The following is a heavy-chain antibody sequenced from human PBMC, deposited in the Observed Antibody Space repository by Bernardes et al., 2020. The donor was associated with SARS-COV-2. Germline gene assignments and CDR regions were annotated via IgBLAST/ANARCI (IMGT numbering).Heavy chain of an antibody. Sequence: SETLSLTCTVSGGSISDYYWSWIRQPAGKGLEWIGRIYTSGRTNYNPSLKSRVTLSINTSKKQFSLMLNSVTAADTAVDYCARVLVVPAANASYYDYYMDFRGKGTTGTVSS. CDR2: IYTSGRT. J-gene: IGHJ6*03. CDR3: ARVLVVPAANASYYDYYMDF. CDR1: GGSISDYY. V-gene: IGHV4-4*07. D-gene: IGHD2-15*01.